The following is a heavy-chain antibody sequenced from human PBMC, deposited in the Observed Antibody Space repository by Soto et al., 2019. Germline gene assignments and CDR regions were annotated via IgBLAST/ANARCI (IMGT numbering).Heavy chain of an antibody. D-gene: IGHD6-19*01. CDR2: IRSKANIYAT. V-gene: IGHV3-73*01. CDR1: GFAFSSSA. J-gene: IGHJ4*02. CDR3: AGLAVKNGSGLTDY. Sequence: GGSLRLSCAASGFAFSSSAIHWVRQTSGKGPEWVGRIRSKANIYATAYTPSLKGRFTISRDDSKSTAYLQMSSLQPDDTAVYYCAGLAVKNGSGLTDYWGRGTLVTVSS.